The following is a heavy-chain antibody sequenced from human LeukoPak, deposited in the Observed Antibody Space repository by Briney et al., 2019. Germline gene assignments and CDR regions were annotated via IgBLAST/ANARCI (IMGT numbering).Heavy chain of an antibody. J-gene: IGHJ6*03. CDR3: ARGGGYYYGSGSYYRRYYYYYMDV. V-gene: IGHV4-39*07. Sequence: SETLSLTCTVSGGSISSSSYYWGWIRQPPGKGLEWIGSIYYSGSTYYNPSLKSRVTISVDTSKNQFSLKLSSVTAADTAVYYCARGGGYYYGSGSYYRRYYYYYMDVWGKGTTVTISS. CDR1: GGSISSSSYY. D-gene: IGHD3-10*01. CDR2: IYYSGST.